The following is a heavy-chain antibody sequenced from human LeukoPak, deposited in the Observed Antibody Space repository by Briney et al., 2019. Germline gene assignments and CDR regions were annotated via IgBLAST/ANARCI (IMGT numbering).Heavy chain of an antibody. CDR3: ARRVYSSSWAPFDY. Sequence: SETLSLTCAVYGGSFSGYYWSWIRQPPGKGLEWIGEINHSGSTNYNPSLKSRVTISVDTSKNQFSLKLSSVTAADTAVYYCARRVYSSSWAPFDYWGQGTLVTVSS. D-gene: IGHD6-13*01. J-gene: IGHJ4*02. V-gene: IGHV4-34*01. CDR2: INHSGST. CDR1: GGSFSGYY.